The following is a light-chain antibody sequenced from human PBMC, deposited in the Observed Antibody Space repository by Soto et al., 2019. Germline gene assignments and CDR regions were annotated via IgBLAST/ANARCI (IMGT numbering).Light chain of an antibody. V-gene: IGKV3-20*01. CDR3: NHYGGSYIT. CDR1: QSVNSDY. Sequence: DIVMIQPPDSLSLSPGERATLSCRASQSVNSDYLGWFQQKPGQAPRLLIYGASTRATGIKDRFSGSGSGTDFTLNISSMQPEELAVYYCNHYGGSYITVGQGTRREIK. J-gene: IGKJ5*01. CDR2: GAS.